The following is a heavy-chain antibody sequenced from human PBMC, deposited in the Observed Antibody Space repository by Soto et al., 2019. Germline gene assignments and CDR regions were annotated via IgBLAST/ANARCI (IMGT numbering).Heavy chain of an antibody. Sequence: QVQLQESGPRLVTPSETLTLTCSLSGGSITNHYWGWIRQPPGKGLEFIGRIYPSGRAHYTPSLQSRVTMSVDTSKNQFSLKGNSVTAADTAIYYCARDYDVNTAVDYWYFDLWGRGTLVTVSS. CDR1: GGSITNHY. CDR2: IYPSGRA. CDR3: ARDYDVNTAVDYWYFDL. D-gene: IGHD5-18*01. V-gene: IGHV4-4*07. J-gene: IGHJ2*01.